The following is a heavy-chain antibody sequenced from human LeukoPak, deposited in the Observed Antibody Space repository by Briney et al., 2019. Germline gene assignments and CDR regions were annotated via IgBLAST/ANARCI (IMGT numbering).Heavy chain of an antibody. CDR2: ISSSSSTI. D-gene: IGHD6-13*01. V-gene: IGHV3-48*01. CDR1: GFTFSSYS. CDR3: ARDSPYGSSWYFFDY. Sequence: GGSLRLSCAASGFTFSSYSMNWVRQAPGKGLEWVSYISSSSSTIYYADSVKGRFTISRDNAKNSLYLQMNSLRAEDTAVYYCARDSPYGSSWYFFDYWGQGTLVTVSS. J-gene: IGHJ4*02.